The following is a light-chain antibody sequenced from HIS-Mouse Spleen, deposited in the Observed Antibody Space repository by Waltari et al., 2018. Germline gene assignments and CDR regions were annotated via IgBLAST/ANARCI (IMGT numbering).Light chain of an antibody. J-gene: IGLJ2*01. CDR1: ALPKKY. CDR3: YSTDSSGNHRV. V-gene: IGLV3-10*01. CDR2: EDS. Sequence: SYELTQPPSVSVSPGQTARITCSGDALPKKYAYWYQQKSGQAPVLVIYEDSKRSSGIPERVSGSSSGTMATLTISGAQVEDEADYYCYSTDSSGNHRVFGGGTKLTVL.